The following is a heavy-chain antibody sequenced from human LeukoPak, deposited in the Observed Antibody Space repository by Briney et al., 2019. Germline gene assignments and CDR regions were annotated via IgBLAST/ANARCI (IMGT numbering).Heavy chain of an antibody. J-gene: IGHJ6*02. CDR3: ARHFPPLRYPGGMDV. CDR1: GGSISSYY. CDR2: IYYSGST. D-gene: IGHD3-9*01. Sequence: SETLSLTCTVSGGSISSYYWSWIRQPPGKGLEWIGYIYYSGSTNYIPSLKSRVTISVDTSKNQFSLKLSSVTAADTAVYYCARHFPPLRYPGGMDVGGQGTTVPVS. V-gene: IGHV4-59*08.